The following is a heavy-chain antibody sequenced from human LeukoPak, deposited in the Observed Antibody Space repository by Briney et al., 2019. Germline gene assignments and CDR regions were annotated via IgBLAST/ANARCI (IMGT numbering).Heavy chain of an antibody. CDR1: GFTFSDYF. CDR2: ISDSGNNR. V-gene: IGHV3-11*04. CDR3: ARDARAHDI. J-gene: IGHJ3*02. Sequence: PGGSLRLSCTASGFTFSDYFMNWIRQAPGKGLEWISHISDSGNNRYYADSVKGRFTISRDNAKNSLYLQMNSLRAEDTAVYYCARDARAHDIWGQGTMVTVSS.